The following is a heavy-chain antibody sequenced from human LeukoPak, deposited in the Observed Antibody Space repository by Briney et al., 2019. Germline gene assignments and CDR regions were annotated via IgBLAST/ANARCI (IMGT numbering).Heavy chain of an antibody. CDR3: ARHRTDYGDHYYFYYMDV. CDR2: IYPGDSDT. D-gene: IGHD4-17*01. Sequence: KSGESLKISCKGSGYSFTSSWIGWVRQMPGKGLEWMGIIYPGDSDTRYSPSFQGQVTISADKSISTAYLQWSSLKASDTAMYYCARHRTDYGDHYYFYYMDVWGKGTTVTVSS. CDR1: GYSFTSSW. V-gene: IGHV5-51*01. J-gene: IGHJ6*03.